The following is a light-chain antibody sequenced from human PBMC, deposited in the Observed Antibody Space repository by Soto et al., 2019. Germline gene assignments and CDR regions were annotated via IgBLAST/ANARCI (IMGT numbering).Light chain of an antibody. CDR2: GAS. CDR3: QQYNNWPPYT. J-gene: IGKJ2*01. Sequence: EIVLTQSPGTLSLSPGERATLSCRSSQNVSSNLAWYQQKPGQAPRLLIYGASTRATGIPARFSGSGSGTEFTLTISSLQSEDFAVYYCQQYNNWPPYTFGQGTKVDIK. V-gene: IGKV3-15*01. CDR1: QNVSSN.